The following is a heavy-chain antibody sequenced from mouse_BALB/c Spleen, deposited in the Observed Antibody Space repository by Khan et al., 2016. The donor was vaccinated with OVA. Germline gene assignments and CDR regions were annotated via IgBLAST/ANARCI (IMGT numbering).Heavy chain of an antibody. V-gene: IGHV9-3-1*01. CDR3: ASTPCFCDVMVY. J-gene: IGHJ4*01. CDR1: GYTFKNHG. CDR2: INTYTGEP. Sequence: QIQLVQSGPELKKPGETVKISCKASGYTFKNHGMNWVKQAPGKGLKWMGWINTYTGEPTYVEDFKGRFAFSLETSASTAYLQINNLKNEDTATYVCASTPCFCDVMVYWGQGTSVTVSS.